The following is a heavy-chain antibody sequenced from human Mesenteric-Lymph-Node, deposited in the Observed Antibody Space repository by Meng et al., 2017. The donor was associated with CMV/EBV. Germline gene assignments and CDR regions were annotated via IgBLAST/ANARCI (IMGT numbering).Heavy chain of an antibody. V-gene: IGHV3-23*01. D-gene: IGHD3-16*01. Sequence: GESLKISCAASGFTFSSYAMSWVRQAPGKGLEWVSAVSGSGGSTYYADSAKGRFTVSRDNAKNPLYLQMNSLRAEDTAVYYCATDWGDTKSRFDYWGQGSLVTVSS. CDR3: ATDWGDTKSRFDY. J-gene: IGHJ4*02. CDR2: VSGSGGST. CDR1: GFTFSSYA.